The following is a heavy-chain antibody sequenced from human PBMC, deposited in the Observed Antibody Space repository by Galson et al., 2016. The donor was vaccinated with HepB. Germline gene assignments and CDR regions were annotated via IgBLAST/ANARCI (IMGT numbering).Heavy chain of an antibody. CDR1: GFTFSRYT. CDR3: AKDNAAWLVDY. CDR2: ISSDGSKE. Sequence: SLRLSCAASGFTFSRYTMHWVRQAPGKGLEWVAVISSDGSKEYYADSVKGRFTISRDSSRNTLYLQMNSLRAEGAAVYYCAKDNAAWLVDYWGQGSLVTVSS. J-gene: IGHJ4*02. V-gene: IGHV3-30-3*01. D-gene: IGHD6-19*01.